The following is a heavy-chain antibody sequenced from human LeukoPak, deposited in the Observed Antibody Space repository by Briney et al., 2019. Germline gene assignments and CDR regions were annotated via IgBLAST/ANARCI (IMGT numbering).Heavy chain of an antibody. CDR1: GFTFSSYA. V-gene: IGHV3-23*01. CDR3: AKLRDYYGSGSYFDY. CDR2: ISGSGGST. D-gene: IGHD3-10*01. Sequence: GGSLGLSCAASGFTFSSYAMSWVRQAPGKGLEWVSAISGSGGSTYYADSVKGRFTISRDNSKNTLYLQMNSLRAEDTAVYYCAKLRDYYGSGSYFDYWGQGTLVTVSS. J-gene: IGHJ4*02.